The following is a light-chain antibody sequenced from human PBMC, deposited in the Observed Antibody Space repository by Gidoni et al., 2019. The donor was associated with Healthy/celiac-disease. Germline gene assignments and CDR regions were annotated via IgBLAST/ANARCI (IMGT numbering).Light chain of an antibody. V-gene: IGLV1-47*01. CDR3: AAWDDSLSGWV. Sequence: QSVLTQPPSPSGTPAQRVTISCSGSSSNIGSNYVYWYQQLPGTAPKLLIYRNNQRPSGVPDRFSGSKSGTSASLAISGLRSEDEADYYCAAWDDSLSGWVFGGGTKLT. CDR2: RNN. J-gene: IGLJ3*02. CDR1: SSNIGSNY.